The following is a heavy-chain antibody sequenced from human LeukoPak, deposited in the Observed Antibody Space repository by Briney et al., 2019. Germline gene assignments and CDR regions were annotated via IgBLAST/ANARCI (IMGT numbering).Heavy chain of an antibody. V-gene: IGHV4-61*02. CDR2: IYTSGST. Sequence: SETLSLTCTVSGGSISSGSYYWSWIRQPAGKGLEWIGRIYTSGSTNYNPSLKSRVTISVDTSKNQFSLKLSSVTAADTAVYYCARDITTVVTPNWYFDLWGRGTLVTVSS. D-gene: IGHD4-23*01. J-gene: IGHJ2*01. CDR3: ARDITTVVTPNWYFDL. CDR1: GGSISSGSYY.